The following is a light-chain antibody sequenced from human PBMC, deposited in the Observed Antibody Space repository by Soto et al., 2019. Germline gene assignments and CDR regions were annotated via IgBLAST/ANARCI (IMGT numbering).Light chain of an antibody. Sequence: SYELTQPLSVSEARGQTAKITCERYKIGTKSVHWYQQKTGQAPVLVIFRDNNRPSGIPERFSGSNSGNTATLSISRAQVGDEADYYCQVWDSNTGVFGGGTQLTVL. CDR1: KIGTKS. CDR3: QVWDSNTGV. CDR2: RDN. V-gene: IGLV3-9*01. J-gene: IGLJ3*02.